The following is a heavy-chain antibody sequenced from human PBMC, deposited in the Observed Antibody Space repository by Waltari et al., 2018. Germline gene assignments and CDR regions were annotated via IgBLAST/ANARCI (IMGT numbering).Heavy chain of an antibody. Sequence: EVQLVESGGGLVQPGGSLRLSCAGSGFTFSRYWMNWLRKAPGKGLEWVANIKQDGSEKYYVDSVKGRFTISRDNAKNSFYLQMNSLRAEDTAVYYCARGYCTATSCYGNWFDPWGQGTLVTVSS. CDR3: ARGYCTATSCYGNWFDP. D-gene: IGHD2-2*01. CDR2: IKQDGSEK. CDR1: GFTFSRYW. V-gene: IGHV3-7*01. J-gene: IGHJ5*02.